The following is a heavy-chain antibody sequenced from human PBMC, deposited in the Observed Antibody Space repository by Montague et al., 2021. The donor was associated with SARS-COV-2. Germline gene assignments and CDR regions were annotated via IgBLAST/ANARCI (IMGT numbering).Heavy chain of an antibody. Sequence: SETLSLTCTVSGGSISSYYWCWSRHPPPTGLEWMGYSYYNRSTNYNPPPKIRVTITVYTSKNQVSLKLSSVTAADTAVYYCAGGLGGYSGGDGSFFHSEMDVWGQGTTVTVSS. V-gene: IGHV4-59*01. CDR3: AGGLGGYSGGDGSFFHSEMDV. J-gene: IGHJ6*02. CDR1: GGSISSYY. D-gene: IGHD6-19*01. CDR2: SYYNRST.